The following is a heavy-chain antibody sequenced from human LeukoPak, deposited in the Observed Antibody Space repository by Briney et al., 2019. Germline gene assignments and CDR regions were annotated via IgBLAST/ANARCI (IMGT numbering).Heavy chain of an antibody. V-gene: IGHV3-15*01. D-gene: IGHD2-15*01. CDR1: GFTFSNAW. CDR2: IKSKTDGGTT. J-gene: IGHJ4*02. Sequence: GGSLRLSCAASGFTFSNAWMSWVRQAPGKGLEWVGRIKSKTDGGTTDYAAPVKGRFTISRDDSKNTLYLQMNSLKTEDTAVYYCTTDVVVVAAYYFDYWGQGTLVTVSS. CDR3: TTDVVVVAAYYFDY.